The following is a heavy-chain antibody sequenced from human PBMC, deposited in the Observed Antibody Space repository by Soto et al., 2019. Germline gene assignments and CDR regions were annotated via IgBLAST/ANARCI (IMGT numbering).Heavy chain of an antibody. D-gene: IGHD3-9*01. CDR2: INHSGST. J-gene: IGHJ4*02. CDR3: ARGREYYDILTGYYHTFDY. Sequence: SETLSLTCAVYGGSFSCYYWSWIRQPPGKGLEWIGEINHSGSTNYNPSLKSRVTISVDTSKNQFSLKLSSVTAADTAVYYCARGREYYDILTGYYHTFDYWGQGTLVTVSS. V-gene: IGHV4-34*01. CDR1: GGSFSCYY.